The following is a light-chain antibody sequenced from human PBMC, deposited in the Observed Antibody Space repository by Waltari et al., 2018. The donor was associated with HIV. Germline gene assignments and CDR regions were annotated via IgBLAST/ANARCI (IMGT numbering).Light chain of an antibody. CDR3: QQYNSPGYT. CDR2: KAS. J-gene: IGKJ2*01. Sequence: DIQMTQSPYTLSDSVGDGVTITCRASQDINIWLAWYQLKPGKAPKLLIYKASNLESGVPSRFSGSGSGTEFTLTIFSLQPDDSATYYCQQYNSPGYTFGQGTKLEIK. CDR1: QDINIW. V-gene: IGKV1-5*03.